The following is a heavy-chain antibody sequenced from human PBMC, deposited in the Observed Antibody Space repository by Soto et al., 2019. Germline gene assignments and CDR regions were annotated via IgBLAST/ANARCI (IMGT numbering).Heavy chain of an antibody. V-gene: IGHV3-9*01. Sequence: PGGSLRLSCAASGFTFGDFAMHWVRQAPGKGLEWVSGISWNSGTIEYADSVKGRFTISRDNAKKSLYLQMNSLRREDTALYYCGRDRSPRSSACVPDLWGQGTLVTVSS. CDR3: GRDRSPRSSACVPDL. J-gene: IGHJ4*02. D-gene: IGHD6-19*01. CDR2: ISWNSGTI. CDR1: GFTFGDFA.